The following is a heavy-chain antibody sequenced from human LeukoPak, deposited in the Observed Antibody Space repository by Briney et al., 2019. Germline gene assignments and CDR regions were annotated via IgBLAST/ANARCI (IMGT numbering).Heavy chain of an antibody. J-gene: IGHJ4*02. D-gene: IGHD3-22*01. V-gene: IGHV3-53*05. CDR3: AKLSYYDSSGYPGW. CDR1: GFTVSSNY. Sequence: GGSLRLSCAASGFTVSSNYMSWVRQAPGKGLEWVSVIYSGGSTYYADSVKGRFTISRDNSKNTLYLQMNSLRAEDTAVYYCAKLSYYDSSGYPGWWGQGTLVTVSS. CDR2: IYSGGST.